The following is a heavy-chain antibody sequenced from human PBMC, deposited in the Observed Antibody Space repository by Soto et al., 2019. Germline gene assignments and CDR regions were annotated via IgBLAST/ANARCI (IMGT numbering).Heavy chain of an antibody. CDR3: ARAELYDSWEDY. D-gene: IGHD3-22*01. J-gene: IGHJ4*02. V-gene: IGHV1-18*01. Sequence: QVQLVQSGAEVKKPGASVKVSCKASGYTFNNYGITWVRQAPGQGLEWMGWISASNGNTHYAQKFQGRLTMNTDTSASTAYMELRSLRSDDTAVYYCARAELYDSWEDYWGQGTLVAVSS. CDR2: ISASNGNT. CDR1: GYTFNNYG.